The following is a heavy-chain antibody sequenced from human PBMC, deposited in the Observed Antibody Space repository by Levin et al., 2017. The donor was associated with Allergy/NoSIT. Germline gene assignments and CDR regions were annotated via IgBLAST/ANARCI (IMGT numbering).Heavy chain of an antibody. CDR1: GDSVSSNSAA. V-gene: IGHV6-1*01. CDR3: ARGSGTSGRADGFDG. J-gene: IGHJ3*01. Sequence: KASETLSLTCAISGDSVSSNSAAWTWIRQSPSRGLEWLGRTYYRSKWYNNYALSVKSRIAINPDTSKNQFSLQLNSVTPEDTAVYYCARGSGTSGRADGFDGWGQGTMVTVSS. CDR2: TYYRSKWYN. D-gene: IGHD5-12*01.